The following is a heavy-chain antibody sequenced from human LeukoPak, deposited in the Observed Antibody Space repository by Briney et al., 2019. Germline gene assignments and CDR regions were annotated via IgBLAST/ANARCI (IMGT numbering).Heavy chain of an antibody. CDR2: ISSSSTYI. CDR3: ATYSYNNAREFQY. CDR1: GFTFSAYS. D-gene: IGHD3-10*01. V-gene: IGHV3-21*01. Sequence: GGSLRLSCAASGFTFSAYSMNWVRQAPGKGLEWVSSISSSSTYIYYADSVKGRFTISRDNAKNSLCLQMNSLRAEDTAVYYCATYSYNNAREFQYWGQGTLVTVSS. J-gene: IGHJ1*01.